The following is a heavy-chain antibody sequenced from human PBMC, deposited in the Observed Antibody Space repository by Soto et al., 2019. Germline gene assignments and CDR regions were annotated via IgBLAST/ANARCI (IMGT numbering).Heavy chain of an antibody. CDR2: IYSGGDT. CDR3: ARNVPVTALGY. V-gene: IGHV3-66*01. CDR1: GVPVGTNY. Sequence: EVRLVESGGGLVQPGGSLRLSCAASGVPVGTNYMSWVRQAPGKGLEWVSVIYSGGDTRYADAVKGRFTMYRDSTKNTVYMQRDSLRDEDTDVYFCARNVPVTALGYWGQGSLVTVSS. D-gene: IGHD4-17*01. J-gene: IGHJ4*02.